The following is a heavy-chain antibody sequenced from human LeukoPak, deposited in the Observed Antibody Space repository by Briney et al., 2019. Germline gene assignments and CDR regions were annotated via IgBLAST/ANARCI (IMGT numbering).Heavy chain of an antibody. CDR2: MNANSGNT. J-gene: IGHJ4*02. V-gene: IGHV1-8*01. Sequence: GASVKVSCKASGYTFTSYDINWVRQATGQGLEWMGWMNANSGNTGYAQKVQGRVTMTRNTSISTAYMELSSLRSEDTAVYYCARGSSYYPFDYWSQGTLVTVSS. CDR3: ARGSSYYPFDY. D-gene: IGHD3-10*01. CDR1: GYTFTSYD.